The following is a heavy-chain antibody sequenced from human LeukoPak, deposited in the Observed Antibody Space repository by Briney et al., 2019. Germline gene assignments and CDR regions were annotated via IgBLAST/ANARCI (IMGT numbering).Heavy chain of an antibody. D-gene: IGHD3-10*01. Sequence: SETLSLTCTVSGGSIKSYYWGWIRQPPGKGLEWIGYIYYSGSTNYNPSLKSRVTISVDTSKNQFSLKLSSVTAADTAVYYCARGPITMVRGVPPYFDYWGQGTLVTVSS. V-gene: IGHV4-59*01. J-gene: IGHJ4*02. CDR2: IYYSGST. CDR1: GGSIKSYY. CDR3: ARGPITMVRGVPPYFDY.